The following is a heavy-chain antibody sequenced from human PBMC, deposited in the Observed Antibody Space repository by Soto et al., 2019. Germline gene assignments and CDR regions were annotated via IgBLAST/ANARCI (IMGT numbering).Heavy chain of an antibody. CDR2: VSGSGGST. Sequence: RRLSCAASGFTFSSYAMSWVRQAPGKGLEWVSAVSGSGGSTYYADSVKGRFTISRDNSKNTLYLQMNSLRAEDTAVYYCAKLPVAGIDYWGQGTLVTVSS. J-gene: IGHJ4*02. CDR1: GFTFSSYA. CDR3: AKLPVAGIDY. V-gene: IGHV3-23*01. D-gene: IGHD6-19*01.